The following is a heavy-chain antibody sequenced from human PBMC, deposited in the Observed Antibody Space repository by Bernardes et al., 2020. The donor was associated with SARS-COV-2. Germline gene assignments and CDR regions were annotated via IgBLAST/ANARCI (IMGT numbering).Heavy chain of an antibody. CDR1: GYSFTSYW. V-gene: IGHV5-51*01. Sequence: GESLKISCKGSGYSFTSYWIGWVRQMPGKGLEWMGIIYPGDSDTRYSPSFQGQVTISADKSISTAYLQWSSLKASDAAMYYCARPRGGGYSGLLEAFDIWGQGTMVTVSS. CDR2: IYPGDSDT. J-gene: IGHJ3*02. CDR3: ARPRGGGYSGLLEAFDI. D-gene: IGHD5-12*01.